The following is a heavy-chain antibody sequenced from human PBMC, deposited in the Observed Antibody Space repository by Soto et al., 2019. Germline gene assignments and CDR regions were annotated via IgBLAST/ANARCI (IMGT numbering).Heavy chain of an antibody. CDR3: ARHEWLRPFHY. D-gene: IGHD5-12*01. J-gene: IGHJ4*02. CDR2: IHYSGNT. V-gene: IGHV4-59*08. CDR1: GGSINNYY. Sequence: QVQLQESGPGLVKPSETLSLTCIVSGGSINNYYWSWIRQPPGKGLEWIGSIHYSGNTNYNPSLKGRVTISVDTSKNQFSLKLSSVTAADTAVYSCARHEWLRPFHYWGQGTLVTVSS.